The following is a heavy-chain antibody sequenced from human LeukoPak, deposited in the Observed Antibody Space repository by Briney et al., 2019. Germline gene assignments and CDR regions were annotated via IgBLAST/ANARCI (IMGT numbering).Heavy chain of an antibody. V-gene: IGHV1-18*01. CDR3: ARDWPTVIADY. CDR2: ISANNGDT. J-gene: IGHJ4*02. CDR1: GGTFTSHG. D-gene: IGHD4-11*01. Sequence: ASVKVSCKASGGTFTSHGISWVRQAPGEGLEWMGWISANNGDTNYAQKMQGRLTMTTDTSTSTAYMELRSLSYDDTATYYCARDWPTVIADYWGQGTLVTVSS.